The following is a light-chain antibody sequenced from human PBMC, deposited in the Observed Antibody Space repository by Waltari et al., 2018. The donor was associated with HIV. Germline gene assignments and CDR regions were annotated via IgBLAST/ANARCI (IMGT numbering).Light chain of an antibody. CDR2: DVT. Sequence: QSALTQTRSVSGSPGQSVTISCTGTSSDVGGYNYVSWYQQHPGKAPKLIIYDVTKRPSGVSDRFTGSKSGDTASLTMSGLQAEDEADYYCCSYAGSKTYVFGTGTKVTVL. V-gene: IGLV2-11*01. J-gene: IGLJ1*01. CDR3: CSYAGSKTYV. CDR1: SSDVGGYNY.